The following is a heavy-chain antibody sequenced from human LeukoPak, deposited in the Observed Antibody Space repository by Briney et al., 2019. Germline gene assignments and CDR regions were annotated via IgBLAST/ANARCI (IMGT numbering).Heavy chain of an antibody. CDR1: GGSFSGYY. D-gene: IGHD1-1*01. Sequence: AETLSLTCAVYGGSFSGYYWSWIRQPPGKGLEWIGEINHSGSTNYNPSLKSRVTISVDTSKNQFSLKLSSVTAADTAVYYCASQKLRAGDAFDIWGQGTMVTVSS. CDR3: ASQKLRAGDAFDI. CDR2: INHSGST. J-gene: IGHJ3*02. V-gene: IGHV4-34*01.